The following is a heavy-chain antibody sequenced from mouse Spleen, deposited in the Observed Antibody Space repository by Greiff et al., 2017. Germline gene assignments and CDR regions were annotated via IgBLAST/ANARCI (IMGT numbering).Heavy chain of an antibody. D-gene: IGHD1-2*01. V-gene: IGHV1-64*01. J-gene: IGHJ4*01. Sequence: QVQLQQPGAELVKPGASVKLSCKASGYTFTSYWMHWVKQRPGQGLEWIGMIHPNSGSTNYNEKFKSKATLTVDKSSSTAYMQLSSLTSEDSAVYYCAALLRLRGAMDYWGQGTSVTVSS. CDR2: IHPNSGST. CDR3: AALLRLRGAMDY. CDR1: GYTFTSYW.